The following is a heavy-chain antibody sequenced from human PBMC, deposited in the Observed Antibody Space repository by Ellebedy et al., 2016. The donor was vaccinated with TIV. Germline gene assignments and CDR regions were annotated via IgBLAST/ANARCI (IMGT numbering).Heavy chain of an antibody. Sequence: GGSLRLXCAASGFRFSSYGMHWVRQAPGKGLEWVAVISSDGSDKYYADSVKGRFTISRDNSKNTLYLQMNSLRAEGTAVYYCAKGVYDSSLSGLDVWGQGTTVTVSS. CDR2: ISSDGSDK. D-gene: IGHD3-22*01. J-gene: IGHJ6*02. V-gene: IGHV3-30*18. CDR1: GFRFSSYG. CDR3: AKGVYDSSLSGLDV.